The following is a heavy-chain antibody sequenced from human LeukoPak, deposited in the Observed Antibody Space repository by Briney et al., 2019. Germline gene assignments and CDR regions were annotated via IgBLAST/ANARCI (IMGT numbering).Heavy chain of an antibody. CDR1: GYTFTGYY. Sequence: ASVKVSCKASGYTFTGYYMHWVRQAPGQGLEWMGWINPNSGGTNYAQKLQGRVTMTTDTSTSTAYMELRSLRSDDTAVYYCARDILIGGFPDYWGQGTLVTVSS. CDR3: ARDILIGGFPDY. D-gene: IGHD3-16*01. CDR2: INPNSGGT. J-gene: IGHJ4*02. V-gene: IGHV1-2*02.